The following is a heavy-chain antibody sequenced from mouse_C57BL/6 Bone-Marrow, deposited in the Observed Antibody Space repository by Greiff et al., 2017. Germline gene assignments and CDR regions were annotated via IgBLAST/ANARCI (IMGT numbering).Heavy chain of an antibody. CDR2: INPYNGGT. CDR1: GYTFTDYY. CDR3: ARDQAWFAY. J-gene: IGHJ3*01. Sequence: EVMLVESGPVLVKPGASVKMSCKASGYTFTDYYMNWVKQSHGKSLEWIGVINPYNGGTSYNQKFKGKATLTVDKSSSTAYMELNSLTSEDSAVYYCARDQAWFAYWGQGTLVTVSA. V-gene: IGHV1-19*01.